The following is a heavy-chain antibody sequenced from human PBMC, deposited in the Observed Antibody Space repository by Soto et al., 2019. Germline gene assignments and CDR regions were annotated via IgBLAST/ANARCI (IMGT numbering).Heavy chain of an antibody. Sequence: ASVKVSCKASRYTFTSYDINWVRQATGQGLEWMGWMNPNSGNTGYAQKFQGRVTMTRNTSISTAYMELSSLRSEDTAVYYCARSYDILTGYYKGNWFDPWGQGTLVTVSS. CDR2: MNPNSGNT. V-gene: IGHV1-8*01. CDR1: RYTFTSYD. CDR3: ARSYDILTGYYKGNWFDP. J-gene: IGHJ5*02. D-gene: IGHD3-9*01.